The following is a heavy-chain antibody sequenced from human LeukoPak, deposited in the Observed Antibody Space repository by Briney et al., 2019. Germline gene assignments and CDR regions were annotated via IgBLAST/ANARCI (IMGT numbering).Heavy chain of an antibody. J-gene: IGHJ4*02. D-gene: IGHD3-22*01. Sequence: GGSLRLSCAASGFTFSRYAMSWVRQAPGKGLEWVSAISGSGDSTYYADSVKGRFTISRDNSKNTLYLQMNSLRAEDTAVYYCAKDHTYYYDSSGYYRFDYWGQGILVTVSS. CDR2: ISGSGDST. CDR1: GFTFSRYA. CDR3: AKDHTYYYDSSGYYRFDY. V-gene: IGHV3-23*01.